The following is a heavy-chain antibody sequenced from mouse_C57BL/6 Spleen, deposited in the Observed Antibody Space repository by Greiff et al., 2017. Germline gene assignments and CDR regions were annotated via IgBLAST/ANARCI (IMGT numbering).Heavy chain of an antibody. J-gene: IGHJ2*01. CDR2: IYPGDGDT. D-gene: IGHD1-1*01. V-gene: IGHV1-82*01. CDR1: GYAFSSSW. CDR3: ARGGLTTVVSYFDY. Sequence: VQLVESGPELVKPGASVKISCKASGYAFSSSWMNWVKQRPGKGLEWIGRIYPGDGDTNYNGKFKGKATLTADKSSSTAYMQLSSLTSEDSAVYFCARGGLTTVVSYFDYWGQGTTLTVSS.